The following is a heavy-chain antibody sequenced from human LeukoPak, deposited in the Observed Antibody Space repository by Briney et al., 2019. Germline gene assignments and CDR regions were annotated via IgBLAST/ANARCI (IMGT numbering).Heavy chain of an antibody. Sequence: SETLSLTCSVSGGSLSGYYWTCIRQSPGKGLEWIGGINHSGSTNYNPSLKSRVTISIDTSKNQFSLKLDSVTAADTAIYYCATVRWGISLEFWDQGALVTVSS. CDR1: GGSLSGYY. D-gene: IGHD3-10*02. V-gene: IGHV4-59*12. CDR3: ATVRWGISLEF. J-gene: IGHJ4*02. CDR2: INHSGST.